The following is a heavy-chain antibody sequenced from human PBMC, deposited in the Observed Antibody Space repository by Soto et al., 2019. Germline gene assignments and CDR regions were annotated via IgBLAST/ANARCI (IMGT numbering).Heavy chain of an antibody. V-gene: IGHV2-5*02. CDR1: GFSLSTSGVG. Sequence: QITLKESGPTLVKPTQTLTLTCTFSGFSLSTSGVGVGWIRQPPGKALEWVALIYWDDDKRYSPSLKSRLTITTDTSNNQLLLTLPNMHPVDTSTYYCAHRLLSGSYPPYPYYGMDLCGQGTPVTLSS. D-gene: IGHD1-26*01. CDR3: AHRLLSGSYPPYPYYGMDL. CDR2: IYWDDDK. J-gene: IGHJ6*02.